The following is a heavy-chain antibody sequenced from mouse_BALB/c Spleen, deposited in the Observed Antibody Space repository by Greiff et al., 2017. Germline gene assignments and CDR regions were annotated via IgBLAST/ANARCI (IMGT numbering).Heavy chain of an antibody. V-gene: IGHV1-15*01. J-gene: IGHJ3*01. CDR3: TKDDYDVAY. D-gene: IGHD2-4*01. Sequence: QVQLQQSGAQLVRPGASVTLSCKASGYTFTDYEMHWVKQTPVHGLEWIGAIDPETGGTAYNQKFKGKATLTADKSSSTAYMELRSLTSEDSAFYYCTKDDYDVAYWGQGTLVTVSA. CDR1: GYTFTDYE. CDR2: IDPETGGT.